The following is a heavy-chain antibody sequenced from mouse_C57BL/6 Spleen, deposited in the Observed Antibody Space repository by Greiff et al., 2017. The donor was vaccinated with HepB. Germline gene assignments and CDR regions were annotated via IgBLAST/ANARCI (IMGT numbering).Heavy chain of an antibody. D-gene: IGHD3-3*01. J-gene: IGHJ1*03. CDR3: ARRGTRGWYFDV. CDR2: INPGSGGT. V-gene: IGHV1-54*01. CDR1: GYAFTNYL. Sequence: QVQLKESGAELVRPGTSVKVSCKASGYAFTNYLIEWVKQRPGQGLEWIGVINPGSGGTNYNEKFKGKATLTADKSSSTAYMQLSSLTSEDSAVYFCARRGTRGWYFDVWGTGTTVTVSS.